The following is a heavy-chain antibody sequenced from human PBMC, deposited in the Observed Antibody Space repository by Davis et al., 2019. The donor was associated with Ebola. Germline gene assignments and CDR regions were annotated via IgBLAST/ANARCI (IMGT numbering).Heavy chain of an antibody. V-gene: IGHV4-59*01. D-gene: IGHD2-2*01. Sequence: PSETLSLTCTVSGVSISSYYWSWIRQPPGKRLEWIGYVYYSGTTNYNPSLKSRVTISVDTSKNQFSLKLSSVTAADTAVYYCARDRYCSSTSCPRFVFDYWGQGTLVTVSS. CDR3: ARDRYCSSTSCPRFVFDY. CDR1: GVSISSYY. CDR2: VYYSGTT. J-gene: IGHJ4*02.